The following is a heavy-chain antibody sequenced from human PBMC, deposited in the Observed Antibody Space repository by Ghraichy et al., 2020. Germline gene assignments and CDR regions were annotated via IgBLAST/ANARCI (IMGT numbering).Heavy chain of an antibody. J-gene: IGHJ4*02. V-gene: IGHV4-59*01. CDR3: ARAQYYDTSGYYFLINYFDY. Sequence: SETLSLTCTVSGGSISSYYWNWIRQAPGKGLEWIGYIYYSGSTNYNPSLKSRVTISVDTSKNQFSLKLSSVTAADTAVYYCARAQYYDTSGYYFLINYFDYWGQGTLVTVSS. CDR2: IYYSGST. CDR1: GGSISSYY. D-gene: IGHD3-22*01.